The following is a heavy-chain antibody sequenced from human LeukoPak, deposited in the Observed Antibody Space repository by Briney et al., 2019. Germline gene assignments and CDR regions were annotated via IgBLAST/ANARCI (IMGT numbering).Heavy chain of an antibody. V-gene: IGHV1-18*01. J-gene: IGHJ4*02. CDR3: ARDRGIAVAGIIDY. Sequence: ASMKVSCKASGYTFTSYGISWVRQAPGQGLEWMGWISAYNGNTNYAQKLQGRVTMTTDTSTSTAYMELRSLRSDDTAAYYCARDRGIAVAGIIDYWGQGTLVTVSS. D-gene: IGHD6-19*01. CDR2: ISAYNGNT. CDR1: GYTFTSYG.